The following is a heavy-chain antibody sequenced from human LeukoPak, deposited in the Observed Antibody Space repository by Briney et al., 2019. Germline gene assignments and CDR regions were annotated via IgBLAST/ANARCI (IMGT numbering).Heavy chain of an antibody. D-gene: IGHD1-14*01. J-gene: IGHJ5*02. V-gene: IGHV3-11*01. CDR1: GFTFSDYY. CDR3: ARAHGILYNWSDP. Sequence: GGSLRLSCAASGFTFSDYYMSWIRQAPEKGLEWVSYISSSGSTIYYADSVKGRFTISRDNAKNSLYLQMNSLRAEDTAVYYCARAHGILYNWSDPWGQGTLVTVSS. CDR2: ISSSGSTI.